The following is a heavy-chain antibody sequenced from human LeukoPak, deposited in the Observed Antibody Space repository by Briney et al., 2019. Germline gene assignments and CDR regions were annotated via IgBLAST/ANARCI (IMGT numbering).Heavy chain of an antibody. Sequence: PGGSLRLSCAASGFTFSSYGMHWVRQAPGKGLEWVAVISYDGSNKYYADSVKGRFTISRDNSKNTLYLQMNSLRAEDTAVYYCAKDLEIKWLLSYYYGMDVWGQGTTVTVSS. CDR1: GFTFSSYG. CDR2: ISYDGSNK. V-gene: IGHV3-30*18. CDR3: AKDLEIKWLLSYYYGMDV. D-gene: IGHD5-18*01. J-gene: IGHJ6*02.